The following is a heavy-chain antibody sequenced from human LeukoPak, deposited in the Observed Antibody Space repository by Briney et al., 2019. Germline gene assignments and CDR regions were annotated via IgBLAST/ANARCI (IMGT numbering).Heavy chain of an antibody. V-gene: IGHV3-7*01. J-gene: IGHJ4*02. D-gene: IGHD6-6*01. CDR1: GSTFSNFW. CDR3: ARSGAARYLDS. CDR2: IKEDGSEK. Sequence: GGSLRLSCADSGSTFSNFWMTWVRQAPGKGLEWVANIKEDGSEKYYVDPVKGRFTISRDNAKNSLYLQVNSLRADDTAVYYCARSGAARYLDSWDQGTLVTVSS.